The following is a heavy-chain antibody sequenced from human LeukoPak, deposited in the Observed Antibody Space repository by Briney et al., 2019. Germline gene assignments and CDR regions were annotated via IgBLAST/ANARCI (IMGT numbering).Heavy chain of an antibody. CDR3: ARGNFYGLDV. CDR2: INSDGSTA. V-gene: IGHV3-74*01. Sequence: GGSLRLSCAASGFTFSSYWMLWVRQAPGKGLVWVSCINSDGSTASYADSVKGRFTISRDNAKNTLYLQMNSLRAEDTAVYYCARGNFYGLDVWGQGTTVTVSS. CDR1: GFTFSSYW. J-gene: IGHJ6*02.